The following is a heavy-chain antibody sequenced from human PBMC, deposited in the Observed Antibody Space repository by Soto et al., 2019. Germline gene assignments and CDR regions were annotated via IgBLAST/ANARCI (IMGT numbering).Heavy chain of an antibody. V-gene: IGHV3-23*01. J-gene: IGHJ4*02. D-gene: IGHD6-6*01. CDR3: ANPPEYSSSSGDFDY. Sequence: GGSLRLSCAASGFTFSSYAMSWVRQAPGKGLEWVSAISGSAGSTYYADSVKGRFTISRDNSKNTLYLQMNSLRAEDTAVYYCANPPEYSSSSGDFDYWGQGTLVTVSS. CDR1: GFTFSSYA. CDR2: ISGSAGST.